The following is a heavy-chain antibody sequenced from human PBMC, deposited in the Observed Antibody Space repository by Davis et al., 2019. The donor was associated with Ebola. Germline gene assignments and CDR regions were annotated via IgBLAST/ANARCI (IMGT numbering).Heavy chain of an antibody. V-gene: IGHV1-24*01. Sequence: AASVKVSCKVSGYTLTELSMHWVRQAPGKGLEWMGGFDPEDGETIYAQRFQGRVTITRDTSASTAYMELSSLRSEDTAVYYCARPPTIFGVGLDYWGQGTLVTVSS. J-gene: IGHJ4*02. CDR2: FDPEDGET. CDR1: GYTLTELS. CDR3: ARPPTIFGVGLDY. D-gene: IGHD3-3*01.